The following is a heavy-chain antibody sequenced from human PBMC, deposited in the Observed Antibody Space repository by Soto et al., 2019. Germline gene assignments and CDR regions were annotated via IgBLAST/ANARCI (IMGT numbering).Heavy chain of an antibody. CDR1: GGPFNGYY. CDR2: INHSGSG. D-gene: IGHD3-3*01. J-gene: IGHJ4*02. Sequence: SETLSLTCAAYGGPFNGYYWSWIRQPPGKGLEWIGEINHSGSGNYNPSLKSRVTISLDTSKNQFSLKLDSVTAADTAVYYCGRVVREWHPHFVSWCQGTLVTVSS. V-gene: IGHV4-34*01. CDR3: GRVVREWHPHFVS.